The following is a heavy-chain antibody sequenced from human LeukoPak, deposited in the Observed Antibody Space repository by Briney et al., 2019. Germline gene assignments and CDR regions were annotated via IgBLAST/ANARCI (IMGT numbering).Heavy chain of an antibody. Sequence: GGSLRLSCVASGFTFSTYYMAWVRQAPGKGLEWVANIRQDGSDKFYVDSVRGRFIISRDNGGNSLYLQMNGLRAEDTAVYYCAGGSGWLIDSWGRGTLVTVSS. V-gene: IGHV3-7*05. CDR1: GFTFSTYY. CDR2: IRQDGSDK. D-gene: IGHD6-19*01. CDR3: AGGSGWLIDS. J-gene: IGHJ4*02.